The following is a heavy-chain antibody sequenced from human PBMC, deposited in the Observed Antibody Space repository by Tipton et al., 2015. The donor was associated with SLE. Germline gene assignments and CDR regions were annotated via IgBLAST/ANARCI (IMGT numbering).Heavy chain of an antibody. Sequence: RSLRLSCAASGFKFGDYAMHWVRQAPGKGLEWVAGINWYSTSIGYADSVKGRFTISRDSVTNSLYLQMNSLRVEDTALYYCVKDMLGTGFYFDSWGQGVQVTVSS. D-gene: IGHD1-14*01. V-gene: IGHV3-9*01. CDR2: INWYSTSI. CDR1: GFKFGDYA. J-gene: IGHJ4*02. CDR3: VKDMLGTGFYFDS.